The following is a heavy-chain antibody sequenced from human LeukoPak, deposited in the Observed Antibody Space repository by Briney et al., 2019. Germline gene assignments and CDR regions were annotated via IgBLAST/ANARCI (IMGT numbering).Heavy chain of an antibody. V-gene: IGHV3-48*04. D-gene: IGHD2-21*02. CDR3: ARGLYCGGDCYSNYYYYYMDV. CDR2: ISSSGSTI. J-gene: IGHJ6*03. Sequence: PGGSLRLSCVASGFTFSSYWMSWVRQAPGKGLEWVSYISSSGSTIYYADSVKGRFTISRDNAKSSLYLQMNSLRAEDTAAYYCARGLYCGGDCYSNYYYYYMDVWGKGTTVTVSS. CDR1: GFTFSSYW.